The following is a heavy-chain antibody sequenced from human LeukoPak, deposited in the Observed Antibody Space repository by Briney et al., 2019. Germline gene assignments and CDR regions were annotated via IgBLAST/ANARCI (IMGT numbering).Heavy chain of an antibody. V-gene: IGHV4-59*01. CDR2: VYYSGST. D-gene: IGHD1-26*01. Sequence: SETLSLTCKVSGGPINNYYWGWLRQSPGKGLEWIASVYYSGSTDYNPPLKSRVTISLDKSKNHFSLSLTSVTAADTAVYYCAREWRGAFFDYWGQGTPVTVSS. CDR3: AREWRGAFFDY. CDR1: GGPINNYY. J-gene: IGHJ4*02.